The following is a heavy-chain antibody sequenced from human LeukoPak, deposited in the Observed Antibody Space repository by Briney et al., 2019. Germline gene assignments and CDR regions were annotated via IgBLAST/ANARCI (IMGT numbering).Heavy chain of an antibody. CDR2: INHSGST. D-gene: IGHD3-10*01. V-gene: IGHV4-34*01. Sequence: SETLCLTSAVSGGSFRGYYWSWIRQPPGKGLEWIGEINHSGSTNYNPSPKSRVTISVDTSKNQFSLKLSSVTAADTAVYYCARARVWFGECLDYWGQGTLVTVSS. J-gene: IGHJ4*02. CDR1: GGSFRGYY. CDR3: ARARVWFGECLDY.